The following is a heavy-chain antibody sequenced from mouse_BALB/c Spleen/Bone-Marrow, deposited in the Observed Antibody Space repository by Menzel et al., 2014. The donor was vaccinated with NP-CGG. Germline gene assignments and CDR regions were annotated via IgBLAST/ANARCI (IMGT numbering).Heavy chain of an antibody. J-gene: IGHJ3*01. CDR1: GFDFSGYW. CDR2: INPDSSTI. V-gene: IGHV4-1*02. Sequence: VQLQQSGGGLVQPGGSLKLSCADSGFDFSGYWMSWVRQAPGKGLEWIGEINPDSSTINYTPSLKDKFIISRDNAKNTLYLQMSKVRSEDTALYYCARNHYYGLFAYWGQGTLVTVSA. CDR3: ARNHYYGLFAY. D-gene: IGHD1-2*01.